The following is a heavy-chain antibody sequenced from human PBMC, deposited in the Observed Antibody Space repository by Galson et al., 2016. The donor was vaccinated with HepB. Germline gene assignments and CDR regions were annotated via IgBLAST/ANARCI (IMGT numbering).Heavy chain of an antibody. V-gene: IGHV3-7*01. Sequence: SLRLSCAASGFTFTAYWMTWVRQAPGKGLEWVANINYDGSGKYYGDSAKGRFTISRDNAPNSVFLQMNSPRVEDTSIYFCMSGYTSGIWGQGTMVTVS. J-gene: IGHJ3*02. CDR1: GFTFTAYW. CDR3: MSGYTSGI. CDR2: INYDGSGK. D-gene: IGHD6-13*01.